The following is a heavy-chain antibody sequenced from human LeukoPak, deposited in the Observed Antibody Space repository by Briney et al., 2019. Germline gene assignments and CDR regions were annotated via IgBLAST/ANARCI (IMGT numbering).Heavy chain of an antibody. J-gene: IGHJ6*02. V-gene: IGHV4-61*02. CDR3: ARDQALIIVGAKGYYYYGMDV. D-gene: IGHD1-26*01. Sequence: SETLSLTCTVSGGSISSGSYYWSWIRQPAGKGLEWIGRIYTSGSTNYNPSLKSRVTISVDTSKNQFSLKLSSVTAADTAVYYCARDQALIIVGAKGYYYYGMDVWGQGTTVTVSS. CDR2: IYTSGST. CDR1: GGSISSGSYY.